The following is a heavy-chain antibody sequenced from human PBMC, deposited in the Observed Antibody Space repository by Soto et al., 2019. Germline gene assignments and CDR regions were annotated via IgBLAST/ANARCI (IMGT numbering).Heavy chain of an antibody. CDR1: GFASNNYG. CDR3: AREDSIIIPAVSDF. V-gene: IGHV3-21*01. J-gene: IGHJ4*02. D-gene: IGHD2-2*01. CDR2: ISKSDYT. Sequence: GGSLRLSCTVSGFASNNYGINWVRQAPGKGLEWVSSISKSDYTYYSDSVKGRFAISRDNAKSSVSLQMNTLRVEDTAVYYCAREDSIIIPAVSDFWGQGTLVTVSS.